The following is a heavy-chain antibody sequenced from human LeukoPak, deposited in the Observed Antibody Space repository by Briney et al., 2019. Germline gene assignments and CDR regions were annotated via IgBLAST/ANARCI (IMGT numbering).Heavy chain of an antibody. CDR2: IYSTGSY. D-gene: IGHD2-8*01. J-gene: IGHJ6*02. CDR1: GGSISNYY. V-gene: IGHV4-4*07. Sequence: SETLSLTCTVSGGSISNYYWAWIRQPAGKGLEWIGRIYSTGSYNYNPSLKSRVTMSVDTPKNQFSPKLSSVTAADTAVYYCARGLVYASGYYYGMDVWGQGTTVTVSS. CDR3: ARGLVYASGYYYGMDV.